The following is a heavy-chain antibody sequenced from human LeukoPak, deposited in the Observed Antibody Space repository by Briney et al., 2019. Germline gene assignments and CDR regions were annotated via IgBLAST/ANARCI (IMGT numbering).Heavy chain of an antibody. V-gene: IGHV3-30*18. J-gene: IGHJ6*02. CDR2: ISYDGINK. Sequence: GGSLRLSCAASGFTFSDYGMHWVRQSPGKGLEWVSVISYDGINKYSADSVKGRFTVSRGNSKNTLSLQMNSLRPEDTAMYYCVKSYGSSHYYYYGLDVWGQGTTVTVYS. CDR3: VKSYGSSHYYYYGLDV. D-gene: IGHD3-10*01. CDR1: GFTFSDYG.